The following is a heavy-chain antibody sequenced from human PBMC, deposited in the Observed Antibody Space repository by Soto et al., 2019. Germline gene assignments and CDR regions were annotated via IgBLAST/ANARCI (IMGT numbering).Heavy chain of an antibody. J-gene: IGHJ4*02. D-gene: IGHD5-12*01. Sequence: SVKVSCKASGGTFSSYAISWVRQAPGQGLEWMGGIIPIFGTANYAQKFQGRVTITADESTSTAYMELSSLRSEDTAVYYCARGGSHWDYFDYWGQGTLVTVSS. V-gene: IGHV1-69*13. CDR1: GGTFSSYA. CDR3: ARGGSHWDYFDY. CDR2: IIPIFGTA.